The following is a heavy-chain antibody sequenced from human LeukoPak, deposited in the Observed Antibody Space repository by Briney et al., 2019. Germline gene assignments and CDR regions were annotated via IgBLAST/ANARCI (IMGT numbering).Heavy chain of an antibody. J-gene: IGHJ4*02. CDR3: AKEWWLQHGGYFDY. CDR1: GFTFSSYE. CDR2: ISYDGSNK. D-gene: IGHD5-24*01. Sequence: GGSLRLSCAASGFTFSSYEMNWVRQAPGKGLEWVAIISYDGSNKYYADSVKGRFTISRDNSKNTLYLQMNSLRAEDTAVYYCAKEWWLQHGGYFDYWGQGTLVTVSS. V-gene: IGHV3-30*18.